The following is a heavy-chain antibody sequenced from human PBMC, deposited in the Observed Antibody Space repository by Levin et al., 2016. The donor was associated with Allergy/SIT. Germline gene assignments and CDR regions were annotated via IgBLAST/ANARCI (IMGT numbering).Heavy chain of an antibody. V-gene: IGHV3-23*01. CDR2: ISGSGGST. Sequence: VRQAPGKGLEWVSAISGSGGSTYYADSVKGRFTISRDNSKNTLYLQMNSLRTEDTAVYYCAKHASHQRGDAFDIWGQGTMVTVSS. D-gene: IGHD1-1*01. J-gene: IGHJ3*02. CDR3: AKHASHQRGDAFDI.